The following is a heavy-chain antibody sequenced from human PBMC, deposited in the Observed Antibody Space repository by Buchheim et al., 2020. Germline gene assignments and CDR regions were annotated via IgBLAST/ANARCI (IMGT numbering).Heavy chain of an antibody. CDR1: GFTFSSYW. Sequence: EVQLVESGGGLVQPGGSLRLSCAASGFTFSSYWMSWVRQAPGKGLEWVANIKQDGSEKYYVDSVKGRFTISRDNATNSLYLQMNSLRAEDTAVYYCARLTHSSSWYGRDAFDIWGQGT. V-gene: IGHV3-7*01. CDR3: ARLTHSSSWYGRDAFDI. J-gene: IGHJ3*02. CDR2: IKQDGSEK. D-gene: IGHD6-13*01.